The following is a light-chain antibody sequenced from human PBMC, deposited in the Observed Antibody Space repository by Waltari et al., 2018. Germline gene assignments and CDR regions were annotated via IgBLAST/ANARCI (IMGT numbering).Light chain of an antibody. J-gene: IGLJ3*02. CDR1: SSNIGSNL. CDR2: RRD. CDR3: AAWDDSLHGHWV. Sequence: QSVLTQPPSASGTPGPRVTIPCSGSSSNIGSNLVNWYQQFPGKAPKLLIYRRDQRPSGVPDRFSGSKSGTSASLAINGLQSEDEAAYYCAAWDDSLHGHWVFGGGTKVTVL. V-gene: IGLV1-44*01.